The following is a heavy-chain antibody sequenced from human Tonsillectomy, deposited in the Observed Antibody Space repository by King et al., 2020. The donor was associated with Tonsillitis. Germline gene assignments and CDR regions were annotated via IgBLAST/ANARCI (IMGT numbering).Heavy chain of an antibody. D-gene: IGHD1-1*01. J-gene: IGHJ4*02. CDR1: GDSVTSSNYY. Sequence: QLQESGPGLVKPSETLSLKCFVSGDSVTSSNYYWGWIRQPPGKGLEWIGSIHVSGSTYSNPSLTSRVTMSVDASNNQVSLRLTSVTAADTAVYYCARRRGALTTADDYWGQGTLVTVSS. CDR3: ARRRGALTTADDY. CDR2: IHVSGST. V-gene: IGHV4-39*01.